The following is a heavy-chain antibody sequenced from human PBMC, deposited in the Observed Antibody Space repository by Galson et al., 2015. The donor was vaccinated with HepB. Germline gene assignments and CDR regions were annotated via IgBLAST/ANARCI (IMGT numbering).Heavy chain of an antibody. CDR3: ASGCSSTTCYTRFLGWFDP. CDR1: GFTFSSYS. CDR2: ISSSSSTI. J-gene: IGHJ5*02. Sequence: SLRLSCAASGFTFSSYSMHWVRQAPGKGLEWVSYISSSSSTIYYADSVKGRFTISRDNAKNSLYLQMNSLRDEDTTVYYCASGCSSTTCYTRFLGWFDPWGQGTLVTVSS. D-gene: IGHD2-2*02. V-gene: IGHV3-48*02.